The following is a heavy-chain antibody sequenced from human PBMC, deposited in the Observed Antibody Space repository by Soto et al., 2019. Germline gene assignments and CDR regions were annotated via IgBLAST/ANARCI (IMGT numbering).Heavy chain of an antibody. V-gene: IGHV3-74*01. CDR1: SFTFNIIW. D-gene: IGHD1-26*01. CDR3: VRQTGLGATNY. J-gene: IGHJ4*02. CDR2: INTDGSVT. Sequence: PGGSLRLSCPGSSFTFNIIWMHCDRQARGKGLVWVARINTDGSVTSHAGCVKGRFTISRDNAKSTLYLQMNSLKSEVSASYYCVRQTGLGATNYWGRGTLVTVSS.